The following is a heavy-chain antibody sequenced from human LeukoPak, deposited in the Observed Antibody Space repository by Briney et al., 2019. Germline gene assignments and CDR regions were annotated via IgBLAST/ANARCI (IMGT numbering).Heavy chain of an antibody. CDR3: ARDPGWELLRPPMDDY. CDR2: INAGNGNT. D-gene: IGHD1-26*01. CDR1: GYTFTSYA. Sequence: ASVKVSCKASGYTFTSYAMHWVRQAPGQRLEWMGWINAGNGNTKYSQKFQGRVTITRDTSASTAYMELSSLRSEDTAVYYCARDPGWELLRPPMDDYWGQGTLDTVSS. V-gene: IGHV1-3*01. J-gene: IGHJ4*02.